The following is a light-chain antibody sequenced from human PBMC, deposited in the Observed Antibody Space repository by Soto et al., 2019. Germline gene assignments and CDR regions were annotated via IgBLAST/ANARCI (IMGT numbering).Light chain of an antibody. Sequence: DIQLTQSPSFLSASVGDRVTITCRASQGISSYLAWYQQKPGKAPKLLIYAASTLQSGVPSRFSCSGSGTEFTLTISSLQPEEFATYYCQQLNSYPFTFGQGTRLEIK. CDR3: QQLNSYPFT. J-gene: IGKJ5*01. V-gene: IGKV1-9*01. CDR1: QGISSY. CDR2: AAS.